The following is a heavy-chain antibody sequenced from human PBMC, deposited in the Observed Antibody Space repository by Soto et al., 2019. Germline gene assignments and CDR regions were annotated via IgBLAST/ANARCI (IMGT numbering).Heavy chain of an antibody. J-gene: IGHJ4*02. V-gene: IGHV3-53*01. CDR3: ARDFIAAAGILDY. CDR1: GFTVSSNY. D-gene: IGHD6-13*01. CDR2: IYSGGST. Sequence: LRLSCAASGFTVSSNYMSWVRQAPGKGLEWVSVIYSGGSTYYADSVKGRFTISRDNSKNTLYLQMNSLRAEDTAVYYCARDFIAAAGILDYWGQGTLVTVSS.